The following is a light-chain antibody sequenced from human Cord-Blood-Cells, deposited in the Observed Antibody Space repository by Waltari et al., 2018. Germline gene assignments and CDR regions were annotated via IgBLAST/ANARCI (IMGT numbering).Light chain of an antibody. CDR1: SSDVGGYNY. CDR3: SSYTSSSTLYV. V-gene: IGLV2-14*03. Sequence: QSALTQPASVSGSPGQSITISCTGTSSDVGGYNYVSWYQQHPGKAPKLMIYDVSNRPSGVSNRFSGSKSGNTVSLTTSGLQAEDEADYYCSSYTSSSTLYVFGTGTKVTVL. CDR2: DVS. J-gene: IGLJ1*01.